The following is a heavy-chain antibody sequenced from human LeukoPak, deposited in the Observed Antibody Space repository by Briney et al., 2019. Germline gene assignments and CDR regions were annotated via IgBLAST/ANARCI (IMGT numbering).Heavy chain of an antibody. V-gene: IGHV3-13*04. J-gene: IGHJ4*02. CDR1: GFTFSNYD. Sequence: GGSLRLSCAASGFTFSNYDMHWVRQATGKGLEWVSAIGTAGDTYYQGSVRGRFPMSRENAKNSLYLQMNSLTAGDTAVYYCARENVGYFDYWGQGTLVTVSS. CDR3: ARENVGYFDY. CDR2: IGTAGDT. D-gene: IGHD1-26*01.